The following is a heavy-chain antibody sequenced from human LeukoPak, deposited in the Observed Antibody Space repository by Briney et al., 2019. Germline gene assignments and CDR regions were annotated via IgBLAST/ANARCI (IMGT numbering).Heavy chain of an antibody. CDR3: VLLSLTPG. CDR2: ISGSGGST. D-gene: IGHD4-23*01. Sequence: GGSLRLSCAASGFTFSSYAMSWVRQAPGKGLEWVSAISGSGGSTYYADSVKGRFTISRDNAKNTLYLQMNSLRPEDTAIYYCVLLSLTPGWGQGTLVTVSS. V-gene: IGHV3-23*01. CDR1: GFTFSSYA. J-gene: IGHJ4*02.